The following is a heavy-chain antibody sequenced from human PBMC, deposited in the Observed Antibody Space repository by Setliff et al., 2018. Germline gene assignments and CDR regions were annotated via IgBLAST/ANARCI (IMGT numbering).Heavy chain of an antibody. CDR2: ISSTGSYK. V-gene: IGHV3-21*06. CDR1: GFTFNSYS. CDR3: VRGLSDRVNWFAFDY. Sequence: GGSLRLSCAASGFTFNSYSINWVRPAPGKGLEWVSSISSTGSYKPYADSVRGRFTISRDNAKNSVDLQMSSLRPEDTAIYFCVRGLSDRVNWFAFDYWGQGTLVTVSS. J-gene: IGHJ4*02. D-gene: IGHD1-1*01.